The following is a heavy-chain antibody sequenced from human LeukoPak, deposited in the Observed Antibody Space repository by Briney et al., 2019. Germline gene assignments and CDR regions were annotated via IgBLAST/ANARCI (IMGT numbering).Heavy chain of an antibody. CDR3: AVLRGSMGAFDI. Sequence: SETLSLTCTVSGGSISSYYWSWIRQPPGKGLEWIGYIYYSGSTNYNPSLKSRVTISVDTSKNQFSLKLSSVTAADTAVYYCAVLRGSMGAFDIWGQGTMVTVSS. J-gene: IGHJ3*02. CDR1: GGSISSYY. CDR2: IYYSGST. V-gene: IGHV4-59*01. D-gene: IGHD2/OR15-2a*01.